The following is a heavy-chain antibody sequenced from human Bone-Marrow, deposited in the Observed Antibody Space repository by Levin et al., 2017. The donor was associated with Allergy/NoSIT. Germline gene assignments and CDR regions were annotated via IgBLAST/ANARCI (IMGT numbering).Heavy chain of an antibody. V-gene: IGHV3-64D*06. CDR1: GFTFSSYA. CDR3: VKDGGIAAREWLRLIY. D-gene: IGHD5-12*01. J-gene: IGHJ4*02. CDR2: ISSNGGST. Sequence: PGGSLRLSCSASGFTFSSYAMHWVRQAPGKGLEYVSAISSNGGSTYYADSVKGRFTISRDNSKNTLYLQMSSLRAEDTAVYYCVKDGGIAAREWLRLIYWGQGTLVTVSS.